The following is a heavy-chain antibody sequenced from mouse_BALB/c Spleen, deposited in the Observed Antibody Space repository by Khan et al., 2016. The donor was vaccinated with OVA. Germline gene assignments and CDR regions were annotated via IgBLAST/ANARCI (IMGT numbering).Heavy chain of an antibody. D-gene: IGHD1-1*01. V-gene: IGHV1-7*01. CDR3: ARRGLRWDFDY. CDR1: GYTFINYW. Sequence: QVQLQQSGAELAKPGASVKMSCKASGYTFINYWILWVKQRPGQGLEWIGYINPSTGYTEYNQNFKDKVTLTADKSYSTAYMQLSSLTSEDSAVYYCARRGLRWDFDYWGQGTTLTVSS. J-gene: IGHJ2*01. CDR2: INPSTGYT.